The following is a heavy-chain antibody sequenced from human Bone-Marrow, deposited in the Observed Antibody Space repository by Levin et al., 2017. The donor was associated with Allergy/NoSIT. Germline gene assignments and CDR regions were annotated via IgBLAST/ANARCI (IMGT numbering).Heavy chain of an antibody. CDR2: ISPIFGTA. D-gene: IGHD2-15*01. Sequence: SVKVSCKASGGIFNTYVISWVRQAPGQGLEWMGGISPIFGTANYAQKFQGRVTITADESTSTAYMDLRSLTSEDTAVYYCARLIGYCSGGTCYEEGHPFDYWGQGTLVTVSS. CDR1: GGIFNTYV. V-gene: IGHV1-69*13. CDR3: ARLIGYCSGGTCYEEGHPFDY. J-gene: IGHJ4*02.